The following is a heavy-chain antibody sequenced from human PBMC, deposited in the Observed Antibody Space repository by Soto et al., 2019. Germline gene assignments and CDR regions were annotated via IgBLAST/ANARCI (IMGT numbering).Heavy chain of an antibody. D-gene: IGHD3-22*01. CDR2: TYYRSKWYN. CDR1: GYRVCSNSAA. V-gene: IGHV6-1*01. J-gene: IGHJ4*02. Sequence: QTRSLTGAISGYRVCSNSAAWNLIRQSPSRGLEWLGRTYYRSKWYNHYAVSVKSRITVNPDTSKNQFSLQLNSVTPEDTAVYYCARSGPGGYIDYWGQGTLVSVPS. CDR3: ARSGPGGYIDY.